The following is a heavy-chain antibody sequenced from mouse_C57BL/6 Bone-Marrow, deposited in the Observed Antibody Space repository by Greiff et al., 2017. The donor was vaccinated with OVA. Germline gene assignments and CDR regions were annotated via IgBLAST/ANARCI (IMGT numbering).Heavy chain of an antibody. CDR3: ARADYYGSSYRFAY. D-gene: IGHD1-1*01. V-gene: IGHV1-64*01. Sequence: QVQLQQPGAELVKPGASVKLSCKASGYTFTSYWMHWVKQRPGQGLEWIGMIHPNSGSTNYNEKFKSKATLTVDKSSSTAYMQLSSLTSEDSAVYYCARADYYGSSYRFAYWGKGTLVTVSA. CDR1: GYTFTSYW. CDR2: IHPNSGST. J-gene: IGHJ3*01.